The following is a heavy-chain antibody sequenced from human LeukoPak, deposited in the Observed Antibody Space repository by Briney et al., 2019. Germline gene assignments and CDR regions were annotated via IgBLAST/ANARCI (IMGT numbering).Heavy chain of an antibody. CDR1: GYTFTSYY. Sequence: GASVKVSCKASGYTFTSYYMHWVRQAPGQGLEWMGIINPSGGSTSYAQKLQGRVTMTRDTSTSTVYMELSSLRSEDTAVYYCAAVAGLLEWKYYFDYWGQGTLVTVSS. CDR2: INPSGGST. V-gene: IGHV1-46*01. J-gene: IGHJ4*02. CDR3: AAVAGLLEWKYYFDY. D-gene: IGHD3-3*01.